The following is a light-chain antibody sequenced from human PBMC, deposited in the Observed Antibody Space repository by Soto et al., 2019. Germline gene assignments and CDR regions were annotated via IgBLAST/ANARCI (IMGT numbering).Light chain of an antibody. CDR3: QQRASWVT. Sequence: PGTLSLSPGERATLSCRASQSISSSYLAWYQQKPGQAPRLLIYGASSRATGIPDRFSGSGSGTDFTLTISSLEPEDSAVYYCQQRASWVTFGQGTRLEIK. V-gene: IGKV3D-20*02. J-gene: IGKJ5*01. CDR1: QSISSSY. CDR2: GAS.